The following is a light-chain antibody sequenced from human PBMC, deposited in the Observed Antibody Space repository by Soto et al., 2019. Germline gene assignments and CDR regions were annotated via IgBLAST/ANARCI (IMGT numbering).Light chain of an antibody. CDR1: QSVGSF. CDR3: PQRRLCLI. Sequence: EIVLTQSPATLSLSPGERATLSCRASQSVGSFVAWYQQKPGQAPSLLISEASIWATGIPARFSGSGSGTAFTLTTSSLEPEDFAIYYCPQRRLCLILGGGTKVDIK. CDR2: EAS. J-gene: IGKJ4*01. V-gene: IGKV3-11*01.